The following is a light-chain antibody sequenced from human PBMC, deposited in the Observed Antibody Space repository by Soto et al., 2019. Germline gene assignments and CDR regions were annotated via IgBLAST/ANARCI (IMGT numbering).Light chain of an antibody. CDR1: TSDVGGHNY. Sequence: QSVLTQPPSASGSPGQSVTISCTGTTSDVGGHNYVSWYQQHPGKAPKLLVYDVDKRPSGVPDRFSGSKSGNTASLTVSGLQAEDEADYYCSSYVGSNFHVLFGGGTQLTVL. CDR2: DVD. J-gene: IGLJ2*01. V-gene: IGLV2-8*01. CDR3: SSYVGSNFHVL.